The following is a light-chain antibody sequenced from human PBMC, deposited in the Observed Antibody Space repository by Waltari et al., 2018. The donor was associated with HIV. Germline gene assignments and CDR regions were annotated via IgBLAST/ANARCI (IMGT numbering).Light chain of an antibody. J-gene: IGLJ2*01. CDR1: NLGDKF. CDR3: QAWDSNIVV. V-gene: IGLV3-1*01. Sequence: SYELTQPPSVSVSPGQTASITCSGDNLGDKFACWYQLKAGQSPVLVIFEDTKRPSGISERFSGSNSGNTATLTISGTQAMDEAEYYCQAWDSNIVVFGGGTKLTVL. CDR2: EDT.